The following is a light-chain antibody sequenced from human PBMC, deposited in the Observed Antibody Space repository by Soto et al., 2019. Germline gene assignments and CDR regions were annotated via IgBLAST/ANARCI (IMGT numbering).Light chain of an antibody. Sequence: EIVLTQSPATLSVSPGERVTLSCRASQSVSGNLAWYQQKPGQAPRLLIHGASTRATGIPARFSGSESGTEFTLTISSLQSEDFAVYYCQQYNNWPPGTFGQGTKVDI. CDR2: GAS. J-gene: IGKJ1*01. V-gene: IGKV3-15*01. CDR3: QQYNNWPPGT. CDR1: QSVSGN.